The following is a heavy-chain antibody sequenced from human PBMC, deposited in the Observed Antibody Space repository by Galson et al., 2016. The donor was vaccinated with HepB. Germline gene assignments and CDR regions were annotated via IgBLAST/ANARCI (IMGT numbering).Heavy chain of an antibody. CDR2: IYHSGIT. CDR3: GGGCSTDSCPHEY. CDR1: Y. Sequence: YWYWIRQHPGKGLEWIGYIYHSGITLYNPSVKSRVYISRDTSKNQFSLKLRSATAADTAVYYRGGGCSTDSCPHEYWGQGTLVAVSS. J-gene: IGHJ4*02. V-gene: IGHV4-31*02. D-gene: IGHD2-2*01.